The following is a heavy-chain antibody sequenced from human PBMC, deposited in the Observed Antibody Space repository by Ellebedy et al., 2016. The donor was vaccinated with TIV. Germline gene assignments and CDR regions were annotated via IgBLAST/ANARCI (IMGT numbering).Heavy chain of an antibody. CDR3: ARAYSSSWSGYLDS. CDR1: GFTFADHV. J-gene: IGHJ4*02. D-gene: IGHD6-13*01. Sequence: PGGSLRLSCAASGFTFADHVMQWVRQAPGTGLEWVSGISWNGATTRYADSVKGRFAISRDNAKNSLYLEMTGLRPDDTALYYCARAYSSSWSGYLDSWGQGTLVTVSS. V-gene: IGHV3-9*01. CDR2: ISWNGATT.